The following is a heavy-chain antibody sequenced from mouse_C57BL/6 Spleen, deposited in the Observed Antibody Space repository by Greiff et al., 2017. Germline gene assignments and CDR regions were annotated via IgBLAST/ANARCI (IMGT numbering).Heavy chain of an antibody. CDR3: ANCNYVNAMDY. Sequence: QVQLQQSGPELVKPGASVKISCKASGYAFSSYWMNWVKQRPGQGLEWIGRIYPGDGETKYNGKFKGKATLNADKSSSTSYMQLSSLTSEDSAVYFCANCNYVNAMDYWGQGTSVTVSS. CDR1: GYAFSSYW. D-gene: IGHD2-1*01. J-gene: IGHJ4*01. V-gene: IGHV1-82*01. CDR2: IYPGDGET.